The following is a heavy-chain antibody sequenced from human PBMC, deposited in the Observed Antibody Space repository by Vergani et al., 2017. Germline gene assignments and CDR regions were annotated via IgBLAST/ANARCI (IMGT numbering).Heavy chain of an antibody. CDR2: ISGSGGST. D-gene: IGHD4-23*01. CDR3: AKDGGSQGYYFDY. V-gene: IGHV3-23*01. J-gene: IGHJ4*02. Sequence: EVQLLESGGGLVQPGGSLRLSCAASGSTFSSYAMSWVRQAPGKGLEWVSAISGSGGSTYYADSVKGRFTISRDNSKNTLYLQMNSLRAEDTAVYYCAKDGGSQGYYFDYWGQGTLVTVSS. CDR1: GSTFSSYA.